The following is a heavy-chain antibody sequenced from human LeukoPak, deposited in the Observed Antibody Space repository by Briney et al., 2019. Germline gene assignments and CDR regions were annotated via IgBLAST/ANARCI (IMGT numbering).Heavy chain of an antibody. CDR2: ISYSGST. Sequence: SETLSLTCTVSGGYISGFYWSWIRQPPGKGLEWIGYISYSGSTDYNPSLKSRVTISIDTSKNQFSLKLSSVTAADTAVYYCARRDTNSGVDPWGQGTLVTVSS. J-gene: IGHJ5*02. D-gene: IGHD2-15*01. CDR3: ARRDTNSGVDP. V-gene: IGHV4-59*08. CDR1: GGYISGFY.